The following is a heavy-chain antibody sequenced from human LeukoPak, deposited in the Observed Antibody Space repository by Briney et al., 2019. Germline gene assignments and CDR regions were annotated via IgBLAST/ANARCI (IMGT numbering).Heavy chain of an antibody. CDR3: ARGKDHDFWNPFDH. CDR2: IDGSGGRP. V-gene: IGHV3-23*01. CDR1: GFTFSSYW. D-gene: IGHD3-3*01. J-gene: IGHJ4*02. Sequence: GGSLRLSCAASGFTFSSYWMNWVRQAPGKGLEWVSGIDGSGGRPPSADSVKGRFTISRDISKNTLYLQMDSLRAEDTAAYYCARGKDHDFWNPFDHWGQGTLVTVSS.